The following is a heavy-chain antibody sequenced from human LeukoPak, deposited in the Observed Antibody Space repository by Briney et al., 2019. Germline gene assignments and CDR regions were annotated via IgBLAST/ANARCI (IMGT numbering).Heavy chain of an antibody. Sequence: GGFLRLSCAASGFIFSNYEMNWVRQAPGKGLEWVSSISSSATSIYYADSVKGRFTIFRDNAKNSLYLQMDSLRADDAAVYYCARVYCSSSSCSGIDYWGQGTLVTVSS. V-gene: IGHV3-48*03. D-gene: IGHD2-2*01. CDR1: GFIFSNYE. CDR2: ISSSATSI. CDR3: ARVYCSSSSCSGIDY. J-gene: IGHJ4*02.